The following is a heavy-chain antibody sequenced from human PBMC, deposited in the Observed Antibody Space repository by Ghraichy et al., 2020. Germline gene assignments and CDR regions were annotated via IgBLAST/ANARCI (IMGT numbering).Heavy chain of an antibody. CDR3: ARVILRGPSNANFDY. Sequence: SQTLSLTCNVSGDSVSGDSYYWSWIRQPPGKGLEWIGYIYYTGITNFNPSLKSRVTISVDTSKNQFSLKLSSVTAADTAFYYCARVILRGPSNANFDYWGQGTLVTVSS. D-gene: IGHD4-11*01. V-gene: IGHV4-61*01. CDR1: GDSVSGDSYY. J-gene: IGHJ4*02. CDR2: IYYTGIT.